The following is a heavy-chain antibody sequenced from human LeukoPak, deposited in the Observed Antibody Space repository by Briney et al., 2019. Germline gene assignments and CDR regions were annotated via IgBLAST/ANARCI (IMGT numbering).Heavy chain of an antibody. V-gene: IGHV4-59*01. CDR1: GGSISSYY. J-gene: IGHJ6*02. CDR3: ARLYGDYLFDYYYYGMDV. CDR2: IYYSGST. D-gene: IGHD4-17*01. Sequence: PSETLSLTCTVSGGSISSYYWSWIRQPPGKGLEWIGYIYYSGSTNYNPSLKSRVTISVDTSKNQFSLKLSSVTAADTAVYYCARLYGDYLFDYYYYGMDVWGQGTTVTVSS.